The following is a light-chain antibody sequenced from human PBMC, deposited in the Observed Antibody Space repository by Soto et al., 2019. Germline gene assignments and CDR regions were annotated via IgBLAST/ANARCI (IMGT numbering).Light chain of an antibody. CDR3: QHYNDYLLS. J-gene: IGKJ3*01. CDR1: QSISEW. CDR2: KAS. V-gene: IGKV1-5*03. Sequence: DIQMTQSPSTLSAFVGDRVTITCRASQSISEWLAWYQQKPGKAPKLLIYKASSLESGVPSRFSGSGSGTEFTLTISSLQPDDFATYYCQHYNDYLLSFGPGTKVDLK.